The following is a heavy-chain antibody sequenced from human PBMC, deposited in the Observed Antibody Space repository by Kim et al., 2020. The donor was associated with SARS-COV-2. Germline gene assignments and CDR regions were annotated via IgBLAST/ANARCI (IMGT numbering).Heavy chain of an antibody. J-gene: IGHJ4*02. V-gene: IGHV4-39*01. D-gene: IGHD2-21*02. CDR3: ARHARGDSRYYFDY. Sequence: TPSLKSRVTISVDTSKNQFSLKLSSVTAADTAVYYCARHARGDSRYYFDYWGQGTLVTVSS.